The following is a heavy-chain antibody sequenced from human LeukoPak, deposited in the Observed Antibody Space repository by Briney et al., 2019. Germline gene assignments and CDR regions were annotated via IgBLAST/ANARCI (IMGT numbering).Heavy chain of an antibody. V-gene: IGHV4-34*01. CDR3: ARLSPGWIQFADDY. Sequence: SETLSLTCAVYGGSFSGYYWSWIRQPPGKGLEWIGEINHSGSTNYNPSLKSRVTISVDTSKNQFSLKLSSVTAADTAVYYCARLSPGWIQFADDYWGQGTLVTVSS. CDR2: INHSGST. J-gene: IGHJ4*02. D-gene: IGHD5-24*01. CDR1: GGSFSGYY.